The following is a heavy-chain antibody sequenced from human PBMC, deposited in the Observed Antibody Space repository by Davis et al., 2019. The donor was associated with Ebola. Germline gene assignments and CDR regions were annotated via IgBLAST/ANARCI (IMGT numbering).Heavy chain of an antibody. CDR3: VAFQSSSWSLIYYYGMDV. Sequence: GESLKISCAASGFTFSSYGMHWVRQAPGKGLEWVAVIWYDGSNKYYADSVKGRFTISRDNSKNTLYLQMNSLRAEDTAVYYCVAFQSSSWSLIYYYGMDVWGQGTTVTVSS. J-gene: IGHJ6*02. CDR1: GFTFSSYG. CDR2: IWYDGSNK. D-gene: IGHD6-13*01. V-gene: IGHV3-33*01.